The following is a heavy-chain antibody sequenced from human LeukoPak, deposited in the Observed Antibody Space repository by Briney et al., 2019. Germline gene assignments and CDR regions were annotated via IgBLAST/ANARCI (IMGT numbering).Heavy chain of an antibody. V-gene: IGHV3-7*01. J-gene: IGHJ6*02. CDR3: AREVGILTGYYPYYYYYGMDV. CDR1: GFTFSSYW. D-gene: IGHD3-9*01. CDR2: IKQDGSEK. Sequence: GGSLRLSCAASGFTFSSYWMSWVRQAPGKGLEWVANIKQDGSEKYYVDSVKGRFTISRDNAKNSLYLQMNSLRAEDTAVYYCAREVGILTGYYPYYYYYGMDVWGQGTTVTVSS.